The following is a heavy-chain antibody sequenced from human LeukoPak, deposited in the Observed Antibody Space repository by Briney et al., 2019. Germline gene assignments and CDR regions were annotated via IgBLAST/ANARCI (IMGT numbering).Heavy chain of an antibody. J-gene: IGHJ6*02. CDR3: ARGEGYSYGNYYYYGMDV. CDR1: GFTFSSYV. D-gene: IGHD5-18*01. V-gene: IGHV3-23*01. CDR2: ISGSGGST. Sequence: PGGSLRLSCAASGFTFSSYVMSWVRQAPGKGLEWVSAISGSGGSTYYADSVKGRFTISRDNAKNSLYLQMNSLRAEDTAVYYCARGEGYSYGNYYYYGMDVWGQGTTVTVSS.